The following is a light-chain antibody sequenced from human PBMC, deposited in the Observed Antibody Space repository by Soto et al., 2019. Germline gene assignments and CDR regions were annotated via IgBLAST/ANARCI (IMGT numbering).Light chain of an antibody. CDR3: QQANSFPLT. CDR2: AAS. CDR1: HGISSW. V-gene: IGKV1-12*01. Sequence: DIQITQPPSSVSASVGDRVTITGRASHGISSWLAWYQQQPGKAPKLLIFAASSLQSRVPSRFSGSGSGTDFTLTISSLQPEDFATYYCQQANSFPLTFGGGTKVDIK. J-gene: IGKJ4*01.